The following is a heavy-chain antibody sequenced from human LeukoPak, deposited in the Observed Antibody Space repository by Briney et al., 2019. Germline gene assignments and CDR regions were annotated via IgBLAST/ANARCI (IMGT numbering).Heavy chain of an antibody. CDR1: GLTFSGYN. Sequence: KPGGSLRLSCAASGLTFSGYNMNCVRQAPGKGLEWVSSLSGTASFIYYADSLKGRFTISRDNAKNSRYLQMNSRRAEDTAVYYCARGKGVYDIWGQGTMVTVSS. CDR2: LSGTASFI. J-gene: IGHJ3*02. D-gene: IGHD5/OR15-5a*01. CDR3: ARGKGVYDI. V-gene: IGHV3-21*01.